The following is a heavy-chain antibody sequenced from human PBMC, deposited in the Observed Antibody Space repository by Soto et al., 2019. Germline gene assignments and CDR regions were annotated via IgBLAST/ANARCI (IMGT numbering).Heavy chain of an antibody. CDR3: ARDRWFKAGSTIWASPAYYGMDV. V-gene: IGHV3-66*01. CDR2: IYSDGST. Sequence: EVQLVESGGGLVQPGGSLRLSCAASGFTVSSNYMTWVRQAPGKGLEWVSVIYSDGSTYYADSVKGRFTISTDNSKNTLHLQVNSLRAEDTAVYYCARDRWFKAGSTIWASPAYYGMDVWGQGTTVTVSS. J-gene: IGHJ6*02. D-gene: IGHD2-8*01. CDR1: GFTVSSNY.